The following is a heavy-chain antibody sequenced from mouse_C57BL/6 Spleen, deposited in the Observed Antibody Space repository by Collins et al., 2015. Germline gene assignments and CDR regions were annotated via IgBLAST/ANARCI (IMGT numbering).Heavy chain of an antibody. J-gene: IGHJ4*01. Sequence: QVQLQQSGPELVKPGASVKISCKASGYAFSSSWMNWVKQRPGKGLEWIGRIYPGDGDTNYNGKFKGKATLTADKSSSTAYMQLSSLTSEDSAVYFCARSGILSCYAMDYWGQGTSVTVSS. D-gene: IGHD3-1*01. CDR3: ARSGILSCYAMDY. CDR1: GYAFSSSW. V-gene: IGHV1-82*01. CDR2: IYPGDGDT.